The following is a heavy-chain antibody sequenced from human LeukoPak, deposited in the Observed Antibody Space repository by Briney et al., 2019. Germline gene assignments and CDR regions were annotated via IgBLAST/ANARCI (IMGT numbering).Heavy chain of an antibody. Sequence: SETLSLTCAVYGGSFSGYYWSWIRQPPGKGLEWIGEINHSGSTNYNPSLKSRVTISVDTSKNQFSLKLSSVTAADTAVYYCARLAGYYSRDYWGQGTLVTVSS. CDR3: ARLAGYYSRDY. D-gene: IGHD3-9*01. CDR2: INHSGST. J-gene: IGHJ4*02. CDR1: GGSFSGYY. V-gene: IGHV4-34*01.